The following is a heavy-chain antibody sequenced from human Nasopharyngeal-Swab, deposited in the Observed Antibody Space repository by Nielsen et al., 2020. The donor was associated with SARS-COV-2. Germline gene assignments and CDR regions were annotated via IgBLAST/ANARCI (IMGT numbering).Heavy chain of an antibody. D-gene: IGHD6-13*01. Sequence: VRQMRGKGLEWMGRIDPSDSYTNYSPSFQGHVTISADKSISTAYLQWSSLKASDTAMYYCARRGGTAGSDAFDIWGQGTMVTVSS. CDR2: IDPSDSYT. CDR3: ARRGGTAGSDAFDI. J-gene: IGHJ3*02. V-gene: IGHV5-10-1*01.